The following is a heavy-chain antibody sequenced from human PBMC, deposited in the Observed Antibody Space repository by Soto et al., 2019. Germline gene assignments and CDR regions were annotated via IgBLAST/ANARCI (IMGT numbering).Heavy chain of an antibody. Sequence: SPTLSLTCAISGDSVSSNSAAWNWIRQSPSRGLEWLGRTYYRSRWYNDYAVSVKSRITGNPDTSKNQFSLHLNSVTPEDTAVYYFAGTTSLHWYYMYVWDKGTTVPVSS. CDR1: GDSVSSNSAA. V-gene: IGHV6-1*01. J-gene: IGHJ6*03. D-gene: IGHD1-7*01. CDR3: AGTTSLHWYYMYV. CDR2: TYYRSRWYN.